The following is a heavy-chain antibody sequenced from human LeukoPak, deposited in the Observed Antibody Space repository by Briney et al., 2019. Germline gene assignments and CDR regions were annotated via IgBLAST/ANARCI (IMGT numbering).Heavy chain of an antibody. CDR1: GFTFDDYA. D-gene: IGHD3-9*01. V-gene: IGHV3-9*01. CDR3: ARDPGLRYFDWLSSYYFDY. J-gene: IGHJ4*02. CDR2: ISWNSGSI. Sequence: GGSLRLSCAASGFTFDDYAMHWVRQAPGKGLEWVSGISWNSGSIGYADSVKGRFTISRDNAKNSLYLQMNSLRAEDTAVYYCARDPGLRYFDWLSSYYFDYWGQGTLVTVSS.